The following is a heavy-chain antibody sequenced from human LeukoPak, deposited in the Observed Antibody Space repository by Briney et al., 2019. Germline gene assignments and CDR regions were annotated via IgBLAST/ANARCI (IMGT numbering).Heavy chain of an antibody. CDR2: IKQDGSEK. D-gene: IGHD3-16*02. CDR3: ARVGGRYSPLGY. V-gene: IGHV3-7*01. CDR1: GFTFSTYW. Sequence: GGSLRLSCAASGFTFSTYWMSWIRQAPGKGMEWVANIKQDGSEKYYVDSVKGRFTISRDNDKNSLFLQMTSLRAEDTAVYYCARVGGRYSPLGYWGQGTLVTVSS. J-gene: IGHJ4*02.